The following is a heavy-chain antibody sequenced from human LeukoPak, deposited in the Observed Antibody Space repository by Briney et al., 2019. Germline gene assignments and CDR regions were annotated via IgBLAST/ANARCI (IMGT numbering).Heavy chain of an antibody. D-gene: IGHD3-22*01. CDR1: GCTFSDYA. Sequence: GGCLRLSCAASGCTFSDYAESWVRQAPGKGLEWVSLVYSGGNTYYADSARGRFSISRDNSKNTLYLQMNSLRAEDTAIYYCAVYSSLDYWSQGTLVTVSS. CDR2: VYSGGNT. CDR3: AVYSSLDY. J-gene: IGHJ4*02. V-gene: IGHV3-53*01.